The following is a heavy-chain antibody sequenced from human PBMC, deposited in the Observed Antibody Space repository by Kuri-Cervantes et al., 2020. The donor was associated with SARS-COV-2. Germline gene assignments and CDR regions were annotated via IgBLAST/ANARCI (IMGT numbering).Heavy chain of an antibody. Sequence: SETLSLTCAVSGGPISSNNWWSWVRQPPGKGLEWIGEIYHSGNTNYNPSLKSRVTISLDKSKNQFSLRLTSVTAADTAVYYCAREGTTSVGSTSFDHWGQGALVTVSS. J-gene: IGHJ4*02. CDR2: IYHSGNT. CDR3: AREGTTSVGSTSFDH. CDR1: GGPISSNNW. D-gene: IGHD1-26*01. V-gene: IGHV4-4*02.